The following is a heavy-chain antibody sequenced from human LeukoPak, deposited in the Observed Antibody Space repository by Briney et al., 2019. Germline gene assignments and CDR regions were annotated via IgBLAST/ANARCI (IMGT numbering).Heavy chain of an antibody. D-gene: IGHD2-15*01. Sequence: PPETLSLTCTVSGDSINSYYWSWIRQPPGKGLEWIGYIYYSGSTNYNPSLKSRVTISVDTSKNQFSLKLSSATAADTAVYHCARLTGHSDYSGGSCAFDYWGQGTLVTVSS. CDR2: IYYSGST. CDR1: GDSINSYY. CDR3: ARLTGHSDYSGGSCAFDY. V-gene: IGHV4-59*08. J-gene: IGHJ4*02.